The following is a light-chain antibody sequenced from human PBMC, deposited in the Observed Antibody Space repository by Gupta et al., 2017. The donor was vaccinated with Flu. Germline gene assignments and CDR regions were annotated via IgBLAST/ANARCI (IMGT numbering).Light chain of an antibody. CDR3: QHDRTSIT. J-gene: IGKJ4*01. CDR1: ESVSTNN. CDR2: GAS. V-gene: IGKV3-20*01. Sequence: EIVLTQSPGTLSLSPGDRATLFCRASESVSTNNLAWYQQRPGQAPRLLIYGASRRATGITDCFSGSGEGKDFTLTSSRREDEACAVYHGQHDRTSITFGRGTKVDI.